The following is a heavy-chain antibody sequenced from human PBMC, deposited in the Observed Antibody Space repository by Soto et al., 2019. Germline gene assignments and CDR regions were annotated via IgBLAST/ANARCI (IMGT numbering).Heavy chain of an antibody. D-gene: IGHD3-10*01. J-gene: IGHJ6*03. CDR2: IYYSGST. Sequence: PSETLSLTCTVSGGSISSYYWSWIRQPPGKGLEWIGYIYYSGSTNYNPSLKSRVTISVDTSKNQFSLKLSSVTAADTAVYYCARDTHYGSGSPSERYYYYMDVWGKGTTVTVSS. CDR1: GGSISSYY. V-gene: IGHV4-59*01. CDR3: ARDTHYGSGSPSERYYYYMDV.